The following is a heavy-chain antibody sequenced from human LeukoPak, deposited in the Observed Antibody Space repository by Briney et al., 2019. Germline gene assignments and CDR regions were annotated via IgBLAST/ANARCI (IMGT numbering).Heavy chain of an antibody. CDR2: INPNSGGT. J-gene: IGHJ4*02. V-gene: IGHV1-2*02. CDR1: GYTFTGYY. D-gene: IGHD2-2*01. Sequence: ASVKVSCKASGYTFTGYYMHWVRQAPGQGLEWMGWINPNSGGTNYAQKFQGRVTMTRDTSISTAYMELSRLRSDATAVYYCARLYCSSTSCSVFFDYWGQGTLVTVSS. CDR3: ARLYCSSTSCSVFFDY.